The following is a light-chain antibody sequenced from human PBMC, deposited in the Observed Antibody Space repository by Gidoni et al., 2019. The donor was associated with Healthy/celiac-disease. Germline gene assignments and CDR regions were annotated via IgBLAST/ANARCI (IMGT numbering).Light chain of an antibody. CDR3: QSADSSGTYEV. CDR2: KDS. CDR1: ALPKQY. Sequence: SYELTQPPSVSVSPGQTARITCSGDALPKQYAYWYQQKPGQAPVLVLYKDSERPSGIPERCSGSSSGTTVTLTISGVQAEDEADYYCQSADSSGTYEVFGGGTKLTVL. V-gene: IGLV3-25*02. J-gene: IGLJ2*01.